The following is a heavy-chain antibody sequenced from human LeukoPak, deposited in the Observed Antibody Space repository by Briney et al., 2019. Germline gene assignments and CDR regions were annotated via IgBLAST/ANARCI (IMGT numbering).Heavy chain of an antibody. CDR3: AREVASPSYYYYHYMDV. V-gene: IGHV4-61*02. CDR1: GGSISSGSYY. D-gene: IGHD5-12*01. Sequence: SETLSLTCTVSGGSISSGSYYWSWIRQPAGKGLEWIGRIYTSGTTNYNPSLKSRVTMSVDTSKNQFSLKLSSVTAADTAVYYCAREVASPSYYYYHYMDVWGKGTTVTISS. CDR2: IYTSGTT. J-gene: IGHJ6*03.